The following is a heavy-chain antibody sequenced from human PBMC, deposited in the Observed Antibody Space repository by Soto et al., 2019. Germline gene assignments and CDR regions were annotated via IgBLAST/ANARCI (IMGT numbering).Heavy chain of an antibody. Sequence: PSETLSLTCTVSGGSISSYYWSWIRQPPGKGLEWIGYIYYSGSTNYNPSLKSRVTISVDTSKNQFSLKLSSVTAADTAVYYCARGIVPMDVWGQGTTVTVSS. CDR1: GGSISSYY. CDR2: IYYSGST. V-gene: IGHV4-59*12. J-gene: IGHJ6*02. D-gene: IGHD3-16*02. CDR3: ARGIVPMDV.